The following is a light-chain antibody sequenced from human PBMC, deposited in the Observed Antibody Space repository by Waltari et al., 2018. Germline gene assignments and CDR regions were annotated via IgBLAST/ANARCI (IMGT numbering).Light chain of an antibody. CDR1: SSDVGGYNY. Sequence: QSALTQPPSASGSPGQSVTISCTGTSSDVGGYNYVSWYQQHPGKAPKLMIYEVSRRPPGVPDRFSGSKSGSTASLTVSGLQTEDEADYYCSSYAGYNNVVFGGGTKLTVL. V-gene: IGLV2-8*01. CDR3: SSYAGYNNVV. J-gene: IGLJ2*01. CDR2: EVS.